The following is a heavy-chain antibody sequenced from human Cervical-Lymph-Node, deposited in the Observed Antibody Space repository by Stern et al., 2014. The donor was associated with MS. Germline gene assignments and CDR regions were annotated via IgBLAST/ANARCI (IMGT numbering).Heavy chain of an antibody. V-gene: IGHV4-39*01. CDR2: IYYSGST. Sequence: QLQLQESGPGLVKPSETLSLTCTVSGGSISSSSYYWGWIRQPPGKGLEWIGSIYYSGSTSYNPSLKSRVTISVDTSTKQFSLKLSSVTAADTAVYYCATGITDSYYFDYWGQGTLVTVSS. J-gene: IGHJ4*02. CDR3: ATGITDSYYFDY. CDR1: GGSISSSSYY. D-gene: IGHD1-14*01.